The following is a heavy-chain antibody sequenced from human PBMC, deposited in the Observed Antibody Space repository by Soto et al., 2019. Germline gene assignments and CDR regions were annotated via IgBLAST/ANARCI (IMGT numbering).Heavy chain of an antibody. CDR1: GXTFSSYG. Sequence: GSLRLSCAASGXTFSSYGMHWVRQAPGKGLEWVAVISYDGSNKYYADSVKGRFNISRDNSKNTLYLQMNSLISEDTALYSCAKEGWELLRNYYGMDVWGQGTTVTVSS. CDR2: ISYDGSNK. V-gene: IGHV3-30*18. D-gene: IGHD1-26*01. J-gene: IGHJ6*02. CDR3: AKEGWELLRNYYGMDV.